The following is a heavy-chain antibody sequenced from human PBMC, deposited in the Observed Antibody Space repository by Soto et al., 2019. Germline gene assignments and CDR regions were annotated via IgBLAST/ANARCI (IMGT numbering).Heavy chain of an antibody. V-gene: IGHV3-30-3*01. J-gene: IGHJ4*02. D-gene: IGHD6-13*01. CDR3: ARDKGSSSWLARGVDY. CDR2: ISYDGSNK. Sequence: PGGSLRLSCAASGFTFSSYAMHWVRQAPGKGLEWVAVISYDGSNKYYADSVKGRFTISRDNSKNTLYLQMNSLRAEDTAVYYCARDKGSSSWLARGVDYWGQGTLVTVSS. CDR1: GFTFSSYA.